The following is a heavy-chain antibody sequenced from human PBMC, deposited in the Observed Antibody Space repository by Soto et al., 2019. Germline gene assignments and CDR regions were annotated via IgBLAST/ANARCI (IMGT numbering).Heavy chain of an antibody. CDR3: AKGGRQWLVTSDFNY. CDR2: ISYDGDHK. D-gene: IGHD6-19*01. J-gene: IGHJ4*02. CDR1: GFSFSTYA. Sequence: PGGSLRLSCAASGFSFSTYAMHWVRQTPGKGLEWVAVISYDGDHKYYTDSVKGRFTISRDNSKNTLYLLMNSLRAEDTAVYYCAKGGRQWLVTSDFNYWGQGA. V-gene: IGHV3-30-3*01.